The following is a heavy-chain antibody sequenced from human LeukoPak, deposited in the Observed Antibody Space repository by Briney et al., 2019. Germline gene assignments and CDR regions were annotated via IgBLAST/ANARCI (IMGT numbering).Heavy chain of an antibody. V-gene: IGHV4-4*02. CDR3: ARDRRGGFTGSDAFDI. CDR2: IYHSGST. D-gene: IGHD2-8*02. J-gene: IGHJ3*02. CDR1: GGSTSSSNW. Sequence: SGTLSLTCAVSGGSTSSSNWWSWVRQPPGKGLEWIGGIYHSGSTNYNPSLKSRVTISVDKSKNQFSLKLSSVTAADTAVYYCARDRRGGFTGSDAFDIWGQGTMVTVSS.